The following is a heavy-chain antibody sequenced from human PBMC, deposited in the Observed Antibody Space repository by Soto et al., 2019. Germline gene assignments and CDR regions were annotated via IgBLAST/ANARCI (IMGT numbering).Heavy chain of an antibody. Sequence: PSQTLSVTCNVSGVTIGGYYWNWVRQPPGKTLEWIGYIHYSGSTKSNPYLKSRVTISVDTSKNQFSLNLSSVTAADTAVYYCARATLWSGGSCYRFDPWGQGTLVTVSS. CDR3: ARATLWSGGSCYRFDP. J-gene: IGHJ5*02. CDR1: GVTIGGYY. CDR2: IHYSGST. V-gene: IGHV4-59*01. D-gene: IGHD2-15*01.